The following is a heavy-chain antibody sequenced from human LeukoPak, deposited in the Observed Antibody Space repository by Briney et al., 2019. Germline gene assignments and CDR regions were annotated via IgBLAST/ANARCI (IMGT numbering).Heavy chain of an antibody. V-gene: IGHV1-69*02. CDR2: IIPIFGIE. Sequence: SVKVSCKASGGTFTSYTISWVRQAPGQGLEWMGRIIPIFGIENYAQKFQGRVTITVDKSTSTAYMELSSLRSEDTAVYYCARVSEGAFDIWGQGTMVIVSS. CDR3: ARVSEGAFDI. J-gene: IGHJ3*02. CDR1: GGTFTSYT.